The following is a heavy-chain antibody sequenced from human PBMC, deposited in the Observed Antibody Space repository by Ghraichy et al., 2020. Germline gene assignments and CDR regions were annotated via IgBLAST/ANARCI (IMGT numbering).Heavy chain of an antibody. CDR1: GFTFSSYN. CDR3: ARVWQDNSGSDY. Sequence: GGSLRLSCAASGFTFSSYNMIWVRQAPGIGLEWVSYISGRSSLIYYADSVEGRFTISRANAKNTLYLQMNSLRAEDTAGYYCARVWQDNSGSDYWGQGILVTVSS. J-gene: IGHJ4*02. V-gene: IGHV3-48*01. CDR2: ISGRSSLI. D-gene: IGHD6-25*01.